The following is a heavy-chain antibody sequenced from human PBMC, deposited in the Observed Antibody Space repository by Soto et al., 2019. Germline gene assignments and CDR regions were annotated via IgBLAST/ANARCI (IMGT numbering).Heavy chain of an antibody. Sequence: SETLSLTCAVSGGSTISSHWWTWVRQSPGKGLEWVGEIYHNGTTNYNPSFKSRLTISVDTSRNQFPLNLNPVTARDTATYFCARGPQYWGPGKLVTVSS. V-gene: IGHV4-4*02. CDR3: ARGPQY. J-gene: IGHJ4*02. CDR2: IYHNGTT. CDR1: GGSTISSHW.